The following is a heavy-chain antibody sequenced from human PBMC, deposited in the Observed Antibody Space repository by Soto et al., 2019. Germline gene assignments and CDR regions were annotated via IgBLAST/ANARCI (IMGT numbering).Heavy chain of an antibody. CDR2: IYYSGST. CDR1: GGSISGGYY. D-gene: IGHD2-15*01. J-gene: IGHJ5*02. V-gene: IGHV4-31*03. Sequence: QVQLQESGPGLVKPSQTLSLTCTVSGGSISGGYYWSWLRQHPGKGLEYIGYIYYSGSTYYNPSLQSRFTIAVDTSKYQYTLNLRSVTAADTSVYCCARDLKPGGNQAGFDPWGQGTLVTVSS. CDR3: ARDLKPGGNQAGFDP.